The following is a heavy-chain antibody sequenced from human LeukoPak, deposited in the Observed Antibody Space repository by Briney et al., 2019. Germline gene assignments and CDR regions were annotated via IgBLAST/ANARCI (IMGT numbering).Heavy chain of an antibody. CDR3: ARPVAGNTGFDY. V-gene: IGHV3-21*01. J-gene: IGHJ4*02. CDR2: ISSSSSYI. CDR1: GFTFSSYS. D-gene: IGHD6-19*01. Sequence: PGGSLRLSCAASGFTFSSYSMNWVRQAPGKGLEWVSSISSSSSYIYYADSVKGRFTISRDNAKNSLYLQMNSLRAEDTAVYYCARPVAGNTGFDYWGRGTLVTVSS.